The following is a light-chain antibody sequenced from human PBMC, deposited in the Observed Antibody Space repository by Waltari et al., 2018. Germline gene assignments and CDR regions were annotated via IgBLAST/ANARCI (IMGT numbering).Light chain of an antibody. V-gene: IGKV3-20*01. Sequence: EIVLTQSPGTLSLSPGERATLSCRAGQSVSSSSLAWYQQKPGQAPRLLIYGASSRATGIPDRFSGSGSGTDFTLTISRLEPEDFAVYYCQQYGSSPRTFGQGTKVEIK. J-gene: IGKJ1*01. CDR1: QSVSSSS. CDR2: GAS. CDR3: QQYGSSPRT.